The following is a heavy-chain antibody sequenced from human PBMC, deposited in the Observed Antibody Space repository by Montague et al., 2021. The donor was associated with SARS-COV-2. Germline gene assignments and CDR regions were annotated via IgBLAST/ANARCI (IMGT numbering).Heavy chain of an antibody. D-gene: IGHD5-18*01. CDR2: ISSSGSTI. J-gene: IGHJ4*02. CDR1: GFTFSSYE. CDR3: ARGYAWIQLWLRGNYFDY. V-gene: IGHV3-48*03. Sequence: SLRLSCAASGFTFSSYEMSWVRQAPGKGLEWVSYISSSGSTIYYADSVXGLFTISRDNAKNSLYLQMNSLRAEDTAVYYCARGYAWIQLWLRGNYFDYWGQGTLVTVSS.